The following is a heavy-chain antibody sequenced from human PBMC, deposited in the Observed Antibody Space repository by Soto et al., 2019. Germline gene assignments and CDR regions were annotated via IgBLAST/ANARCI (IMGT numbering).Heavy chain of an antibody. Sequence: PGGSLRLSCAASGFTFSSYEMNWVRQAPGKGLEWVSYISSSGSTIYYADSVEGRFTISRDNAENSLYLQMNSLRAEDTAVYYCARVSPRLYSSGGVLDYWGQGTLVTVSS. V-gene: IGHV3-48*03. CDR3: ARVSPRLYSSGGVLDY. CDR2: ISSSGSTI. J-gene: IGHJ4*02. D-gene: IGHD6-19*01. CDR1: GFTFSSYE.